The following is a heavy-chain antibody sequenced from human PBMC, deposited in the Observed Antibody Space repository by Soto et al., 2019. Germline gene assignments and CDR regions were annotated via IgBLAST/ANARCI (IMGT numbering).Heavy chain of an antibody. Sequence: EVQLVESGGGLVQPGGSLRLSCAASGFTFSNSWMSWVRQAPGKGLEWVADINPVESEKYYVDSVKGRFTVSRDNAKNSLYLQMNRLRVEDTALDYCARDPAWGSLDYWGLGTLVTVSS. CDR2: INPVESEK. CDR1: GFTFSNSW. J-gene: IGHJ4*02. CDR3: ARDPAWGSLDY. V-gene: IGHV3-7*01. D-gene: IGHD7-27*01.